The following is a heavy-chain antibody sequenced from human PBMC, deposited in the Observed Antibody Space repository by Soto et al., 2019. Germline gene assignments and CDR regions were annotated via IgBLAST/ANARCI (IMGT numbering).Heavy chain of an antibody. J-gene: IGHJ4*02. D-gene: IGHD3-9*01. CDR2: ISGSGGST. Sequence: PGGSLRLSCAASGFTFSSYAMSWVRQAPGKGLEWVSAISGSGGSTYYADSVKGRFTISRDNSKNTLYLQMNSLRAEDTAVYYCAKLVAVLRYFDADSKDDYWGQGTLVTVSS. CDR1: GFTFSSYA. CDR3: AKLVAVLRYFDADSKDDY. V-gene: IGHV3-23*01.